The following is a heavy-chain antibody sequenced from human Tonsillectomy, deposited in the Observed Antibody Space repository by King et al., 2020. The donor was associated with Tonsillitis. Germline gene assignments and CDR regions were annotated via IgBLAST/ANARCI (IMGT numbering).Heavy chain of an antibody. CDR1: GGSFSGYY. Sequence: VQLQQWGAGLLKPSETLSLTCAVYGGSFSGYYWSWIRQPPGKGLEWSGEINHSGSTNYNPSLKSRVTISVDTSKNQFSLKLSSVTAADTAVYYCARGYSYGFFDYWGQGTLVTVSS. V-gene: IGHV4-34*01. D-gene: IGHD5-18*01. CDR2: INHSGST. J-gene: IGHJ4*02. CDR3: ARGYSYGFFDY.